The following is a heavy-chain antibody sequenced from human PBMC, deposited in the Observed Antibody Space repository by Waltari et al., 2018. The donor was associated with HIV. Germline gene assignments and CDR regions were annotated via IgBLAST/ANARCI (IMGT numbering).Heavy chain of an antibody. Sequence: QVQLQESGPGLVKSSETLSLTCTVSGGSISSYYWSWIRQPPGKGLEWIGYIYYSGSTNYNPSLNSRVTISVDTSKNQCSLKLSSVTAADTAVYYCAREYYYDSSGYLDYWGQGTLVTVSS. CDR2: IYYSGST. CDR1: GGSISSYY. V-gene: IGHV4-59*01. D-gene: IGHD3-22*01. CDR3: AREYYYDSSGYLDY. J-gene: IGHJ4*02.